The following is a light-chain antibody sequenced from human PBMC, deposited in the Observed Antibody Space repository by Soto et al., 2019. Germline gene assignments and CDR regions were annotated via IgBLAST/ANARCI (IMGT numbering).Light chain of an antibody. J-gene: IGKJ2*01. Sequence: DIQMTQSPSTLSASVGDRVTITCRASQRISTWLAWYQQKPGKVPKLLIYKASSLESGVPSRFSGSGSGTEFTLTISSLQPDDFASYYCQHYITYPYTFGQGTKLEIK. CDR1: QRISTW. CDR3: QHYITYPYT. CDR2: KAS. V-gene: IGKV1-5*03.